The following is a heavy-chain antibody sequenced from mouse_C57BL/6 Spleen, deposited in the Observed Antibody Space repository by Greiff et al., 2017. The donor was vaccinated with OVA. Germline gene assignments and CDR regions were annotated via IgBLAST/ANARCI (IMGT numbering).Heavy chain of an antibody. Sequence: VQLKESGGGLVKPGGSLKLSCAASGFTFSSYTMSWVRQTPETRLEWVATISGGGGNTYYPASVKGRFTISRDNAKNTLYLQMSSLRSEDTALYYCARERGWDFYAMDYWGQGTSVTVSS. J-gene: IGHJ4*01. D-gene: IGHD4-1*01. CDR1: GFTFSSYT. CDR2: ISGGGGNT. CDR3: ARERGWDFYAMDY. V-gene: IGHV5-9*01.